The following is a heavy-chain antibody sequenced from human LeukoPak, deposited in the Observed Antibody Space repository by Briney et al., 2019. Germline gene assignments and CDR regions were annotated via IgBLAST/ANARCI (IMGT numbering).Heavy chain of an antibody. CDR2: IYYSGST. CDR1: SGSMSNYY. V-gene: IGHV4-59*01. J-gene: IGHJ4*02. CDR3: ARVGLGAVADYYFDY. Sequence: SVTLSLTCTVSSGSMSNYYWSWIRQPPGKGLEWIGYIYYSGSTNYNPSLKSRVTISVDTSKNQFSLKLSSVTAADTAVYYCARVGLGAVADYYFDYWGQGTLVTVSS. D-gene: IGHD6-19*01.